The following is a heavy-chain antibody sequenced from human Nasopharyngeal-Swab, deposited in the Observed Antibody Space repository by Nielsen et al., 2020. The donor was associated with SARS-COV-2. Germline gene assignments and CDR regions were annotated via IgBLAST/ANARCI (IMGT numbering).Heavy chain of an antibody. CDR2: ILVNRYT. CDR3: ARLDPFGSEDK. D-gene: IGHD3-3*01. V-gene: IGHV4-39*02. J-gene: IGHJ4*02. Sequence: SETLSLTCTVSGGSLTSSRHRWGWIRQPPGKGLEWIGQILVNRYTEYHPSVRGRITVYADTSENSFSLRLNSVTAADTAVYYCARLDPFGSEDKWGQGTLVTVSS. CDR1: GGSLTSSRHR.